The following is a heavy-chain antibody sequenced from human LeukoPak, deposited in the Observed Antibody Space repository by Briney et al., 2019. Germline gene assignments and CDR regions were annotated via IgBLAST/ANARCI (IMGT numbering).Heavy chain of an antibody. J-gene: IGHJ4*02. CDR3: ARPYYDSSAPPYDY. Sequence: AAVKVSCKASGYTLTSYGISWVRQAPGQGLEWMGWISAYNGNTNYAQKLQGRVTMTTDTSTSTAYMELRSLRSDDTAVYYCARPYYDSSAPPYDYWGQGTLVTVSS. D-gene: IGHD3-22*01. CDR2: ISAYNGNT. CDR1: GYTLTSYG. V-gene: IGHV1-18*01.